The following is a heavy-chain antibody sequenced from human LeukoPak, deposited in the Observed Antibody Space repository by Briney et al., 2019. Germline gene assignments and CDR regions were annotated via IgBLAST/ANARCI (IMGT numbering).Heavy chain of an antibody. V-gene: IGHV4-34*01. CDR2: INHSGST. CDR1: GGSFSGYY. D-gene: IGHD3-3*01. J-gene: IGHJ4*02. Sequence: SETLSLTCAVYGGSFSGYYWSWIRQPPGKGLEWIGEINHSGSTNYNPSLKSRVTISVDTSKNQFSLKLSSVTAADTAVYYCARGWPTYYDFWSGTYYFDYWGQGTLVTVSS. CDR3: ARGWPTYYDFWSGTYYFDY.